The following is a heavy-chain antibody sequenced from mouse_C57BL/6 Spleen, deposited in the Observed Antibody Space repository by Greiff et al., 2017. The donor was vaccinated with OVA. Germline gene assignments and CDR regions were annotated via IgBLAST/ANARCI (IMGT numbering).Heavy chain of an antibody. D-gene: IGHD1-1*01. J-gene: IGHJ1*03. CDR2: IDPSDSYT. V-gene: IGHV1-69*01. CDR3: ERNRPGGSRRYFDV. CDR1: GYTFTSYW. Sequence: QVQLQPPWAELVLPGASVKLSCKASGYTFTSYWMHWLQPRPGQGLEWIGEIDPSDSYTNYNHKFKGKSTLTVDKSSSTANMKLSSLTSEDAAVYDWERNRPGGSRRYFDVWGTGTTVTGSS.